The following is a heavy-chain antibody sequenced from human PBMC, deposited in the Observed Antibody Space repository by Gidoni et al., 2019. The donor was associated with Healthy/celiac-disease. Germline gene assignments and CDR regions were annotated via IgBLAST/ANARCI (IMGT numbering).Heavy chain of an antibody. J-gene: IGHJ6*02. D-gene: IGHD2-2*01. V-gene: IGHV3-49*05. CDR1: GFTFGDYA. CDR3: TAIKLGYCSSTSCYGSEYGMDV. CDR2: IRSKAYGGTT. Sequence: EVQLVESGGGLVKPGRSLRLSCTASGFTFGDYAMSWFRQAPGKGLEWVGFIRSKAYGGTTEYAASVKGRFTISRDDSKSIAYLQMNSLKTEDTAVYYCTAIKLGYCSSTSCYGSEYGMDVWGQGTTVTVS.